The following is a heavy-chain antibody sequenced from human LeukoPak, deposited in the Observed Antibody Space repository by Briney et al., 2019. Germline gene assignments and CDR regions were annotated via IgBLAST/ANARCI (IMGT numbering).Heavy chain of an antibody. D-gene: IGHD3-10*01. V-gene: IGHV4-61*02. CDR1: GGSISSGSYY. J-gene: IGHJ4*02. Sequence: SETLSLTCTVSGGSISSGSYYWSWIRQPAGKGLEWIGRIYTSGSTNYNPSLKSRVTISVDTSKNQFSLKLSSVTAADTAVYYCARVVRYYGSGSYFDYWGQGTLVTVSP. CDR3: ARVVRYYGSGSYFDY. CDR2: IYTSGST.